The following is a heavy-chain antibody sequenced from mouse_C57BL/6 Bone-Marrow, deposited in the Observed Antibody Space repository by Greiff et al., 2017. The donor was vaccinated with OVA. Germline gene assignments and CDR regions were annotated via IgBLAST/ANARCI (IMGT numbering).Heavy chain of an antibody. CDR1: GFNIKDDY. V-gene: IGHV14-4*01. D-gene: IGHD1-1*01. J-gene: IGHJ3*01. CDR3: TTEADYYGSSFWFAY. Sequence: VQLKQSGAELVRPGASVKLSCTASGFNIKDDYMHWVKQRPEQGLEWIGWIDPENGDTEYASKFQGKATITADTSSNTAYLQLSSLTSEDTAVYYCTTEADYYGSSFWFAYWGQGTLVTVSA. CDR2: IDPENGDT.